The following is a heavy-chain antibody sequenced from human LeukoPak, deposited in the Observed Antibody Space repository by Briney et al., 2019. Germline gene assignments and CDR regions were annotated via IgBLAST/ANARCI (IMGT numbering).Heavy chain of an antibody. CDR1: GGSISSSSYY. D-gene: IGHD5-18*01. J-gene: IGHJ4*02. Sequence: SETLSLTCTVSGGSISSSSYYWGWIRQPPGKGLEWIGSIYYSGSTYYNPSLKSRVTISVDTSKNQFSLKLSSVTAADTAVYYCARVYGYRIDYWGQGTLVTVSS. CDR2: IYYSGST. CDR3: ARVYGYRIDY. V-gene: IGHV4-39*07.